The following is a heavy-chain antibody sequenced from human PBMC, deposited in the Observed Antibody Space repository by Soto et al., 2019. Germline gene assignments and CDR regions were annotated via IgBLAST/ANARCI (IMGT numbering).Heavy chain of an antibody. V-gene: IGHV3-30-3*01. J-gene: IGHJ5*02. D-gene: IGHD2-2*01. Sequence: VAVISYDGSNKYYADSVKGRFTISRDNSKNTLYLQMNSLRAEDTAVYYCARGYEWFDPWGQGTLVTVSS. CDR3: ARGYEWFDP. CDR2: ISYDGSNK.